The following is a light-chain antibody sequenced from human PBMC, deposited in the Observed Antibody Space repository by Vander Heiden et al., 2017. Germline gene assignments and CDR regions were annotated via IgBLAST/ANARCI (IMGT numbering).Light chain of an antibody. Sequence: QCVLTQPPSVSAAPGQKVTSSCSGSSYNSGKNYVSWYQQLPATAPKLLMYDNNKRPSGIPDRFSGSKSGTSATLGITGLQSGDEADYYCGTWDSSLSAVVFGGGTKLTVL. CDR3: GTWDSSLSAVV. V-gene: IGLV1-51*01. CDR2: DNN. CDR1: SYNSGKNY. J-gene: IGLJ2*01.